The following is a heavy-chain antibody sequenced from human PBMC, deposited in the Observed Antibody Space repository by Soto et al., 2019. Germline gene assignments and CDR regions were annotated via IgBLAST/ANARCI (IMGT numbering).Heavy chain of an antibody. Sequence: GESLNISCKGSGYSFTSYWIGWVRQMPGKGLEWMGIIYPGDSDTRYSPSFQGQVTISADKSISTAYLQWSSLKASDTAMYYCARHIGAYYDNNGYPYFDYWGQGTRVTVSS. V-gene: IGHV5-51*01. CDR1: GYSFTSYW. D-gene: IGHD3-22*01. CDR2: IYPGDSDT. J-gene: IGHJ4*02. CDR3: ARHIGAYYDNNGYPYFDY.